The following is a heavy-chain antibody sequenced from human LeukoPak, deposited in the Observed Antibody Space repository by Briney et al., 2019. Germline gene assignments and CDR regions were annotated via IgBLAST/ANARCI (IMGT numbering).Heavy chain of an antibody. CDR2: IYYSGST. J-gene: IGHJ4*02. CDR1: GGSISSYY. CDR3: ARGGALTDLDY. Sequence: SETLSLTCTVSGGSISSYYWSWIRQPPGKGLEWIGYIYYSGSTNYNPSLKSRVTISVDTSKNQFSLKLSSVTAADTAVYYCARGGALTDLDYWGQGTLVTVSS. D-gene: IGHD1-26*01. V-gene: IGHV4-59*01.